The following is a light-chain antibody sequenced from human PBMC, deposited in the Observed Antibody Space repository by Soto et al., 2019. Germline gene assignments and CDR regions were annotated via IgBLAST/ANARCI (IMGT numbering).Light chain of an antibody. Sequence: SYELTQPPSVSVAPGQTARITCGGNNIGSKSVHWYQQKPGQAPVLVVYEDSDRPSGIPERFSGSNSGNTATLTISRVEAGDEADYYCQVWDSSSDHLVFGGGTKVTVL. CDR3: QVWDSSSDHLV. CDR1: NIGSKS. V-gene: IGLV3-21*02. CDR2: EDS. J-gene: IGLJ3*02.